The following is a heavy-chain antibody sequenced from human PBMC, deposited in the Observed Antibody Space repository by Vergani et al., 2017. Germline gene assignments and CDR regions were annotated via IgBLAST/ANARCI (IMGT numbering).Heavy chain of an antibody. J-gene: IGHJ6*03. D-gene: IGHD1-14*01. CDR3: ARAGGHRSYYYMDV. CDR1: GGSISSSSYY. Sequence: QLQLQESGPGLVKPSETLSLTCTVSGGSISSSSYYLGWIRQPPGKGLEWIGSIYYSGSTYYNPSLKSRVTISVDTSKNQFSLKLSSVTAADTAVYYCARAGGHRSYYYMDVWGKGTTVTVSS. CDR2: IYYSGST. V-gene: IGHV4-39*01.